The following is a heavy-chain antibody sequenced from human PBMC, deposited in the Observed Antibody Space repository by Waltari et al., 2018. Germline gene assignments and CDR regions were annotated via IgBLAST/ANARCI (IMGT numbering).Heavy chain of an antibody. CDR1: GGSLSSYY. CDR2: IYHAGYT. CDR3: VRLEDCTGPGGNCYSGDSFAMDV. Sequence: QLQLQQWGAGVLQPSETLSLTCAVYGGSLSSYYWGWIRQPPGEGLEWIGEIYHAGYTNYNPSLRSRVTLLVDTSKSQFSLKLNSVTAADTAVYYCVRLEDCTGPGGNCYSGDSFAMDVWGQGTTVTVSS. J-gene: IGHJ6*02. D-gene: IGHD2-8*02. V-gene: IGHV4-34*02.